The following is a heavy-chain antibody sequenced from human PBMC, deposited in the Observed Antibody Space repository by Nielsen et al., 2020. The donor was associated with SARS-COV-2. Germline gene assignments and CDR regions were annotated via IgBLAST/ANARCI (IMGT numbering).Heavy chain of an antibody. CDR3: ARGRMRGDAFDI. Sequence: SVKVSCKASVGTFSSYAISWVRQAPGQGLEWMGGIIPIFGTANYAQKFQGRVTITADESTSTAYMELSSLRSEDTAVYYCARGRMRGDAFDIWGQGTMVTVSS. CDR1: VGTFSSYA. D-gene: IGHD2-15*01. V-gene: IGHV1-69*13. J-gene: IGHJ3*02. CDR2: IIPIFGTA.